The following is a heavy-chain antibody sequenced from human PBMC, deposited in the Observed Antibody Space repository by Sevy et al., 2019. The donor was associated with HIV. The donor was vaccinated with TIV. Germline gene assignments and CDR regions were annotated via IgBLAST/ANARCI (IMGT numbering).Heavy chain of an antibody. CDR1: GFTFSSYA. CDR2: ISYDGSNK. D-gene: IGHD4-17*01. CDR3: ARAVLTTGQNFDY. V-gene: IGHV3-30-3*01. Sequence: GGSLRLSCAASGFTFSSYAMHWVRQAPGKGLEWVAVISYDGSNKYYADSVKGRFTISRDNSKNTLYLQMNSLRAEDTAVYYCARAVLTTGQNFDYWGQGTLVTVSS. J-gene: IGHJ4*02.